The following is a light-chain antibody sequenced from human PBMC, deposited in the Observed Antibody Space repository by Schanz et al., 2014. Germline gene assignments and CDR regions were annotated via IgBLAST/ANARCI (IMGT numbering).Light chain of an antibody. CDR2: AAS. J-gene: IGKJ2*01. CDR3: QQFGGSPLYT. CDR1: QSVSSSY. Sequence: EIVLTQSPGTLSLSPGERATLSCRASQSVSSSYFAWYQQKPGQPLRLLVYAASSRATGIADRFSGSGSGTDFTLTISRLEPDDFAVYYCQQFGGSPLYTVGQGTKLEMK. V-gene: IGKV3-20*01.